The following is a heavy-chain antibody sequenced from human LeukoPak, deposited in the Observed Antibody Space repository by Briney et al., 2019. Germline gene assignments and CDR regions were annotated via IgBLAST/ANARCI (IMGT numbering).Heavy chain of an antibody. CDR2: IRYDGSNK. D-gene: IGHD1-26*01. J-gene: IGHJ4*02. CDR1: GFTFSSYG. CDR3: AKDRRYSGSSSFDY. Sequence: GGSLRLSCAASGFTFSSYGMHWVRQAPGKGLEWVAFIRYDGSNKYYADSVKGRFTISRDNSKNTLYLQMNSLRAEDTAVYYCAKDRRYSGSSSFDYWGQGTLVTVSS. V-gene: IGHV3-30*02.